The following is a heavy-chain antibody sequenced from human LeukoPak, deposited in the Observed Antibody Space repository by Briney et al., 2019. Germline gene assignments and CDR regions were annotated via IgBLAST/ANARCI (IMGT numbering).Heavy chain of an antibody. CDR1: GGSFSGYY. CDR2: INHSGST. J-gene: IGHJ3*02. V-gene: IGHV4-34*01. Sequence: SETLSLTCAVYGGSFSGYYWSWIRQPPGKGLEWIGEINHSGSTNYNPSLKSRVTISVDTSKNQFSLKLSSVTAADTAVYYCARASQRWLQFAWVSDAFDIWGQGTMVTVSS. D-gene: IGHD5-24*01. CDR3: ARASQRWLQFAWVSDAFDI.